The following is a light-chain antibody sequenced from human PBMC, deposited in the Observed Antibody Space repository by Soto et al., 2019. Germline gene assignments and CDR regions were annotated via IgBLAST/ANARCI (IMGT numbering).Light chain of an antibody. CDR3: LQDYTYPWT. CDR1: TGIRTD. J-gene: IGKJ1*01. Sequence: AIQLTQSPSSLSASVGDRVTITCRASTGIRTDLSWYQQKPGKVPKVLIYAATSLHSGVPSRFSGSGSGTDFTLTISSLQPEDFATYYCLQDYTYPWTFGQGTKVEIK. V-gene: IGKV1-6*01. CDR2: AAT.